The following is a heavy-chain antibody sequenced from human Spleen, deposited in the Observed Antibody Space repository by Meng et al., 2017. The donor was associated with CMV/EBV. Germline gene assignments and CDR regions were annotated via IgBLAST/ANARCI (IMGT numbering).Heavy chain of an antibody. CDR3: ARVQGYDFWSGYSPDY. D-gene: IGHD3-3*01. Sequence: GSLRLSCTVSGGSISSSSYYWGWIRQPPGKGLEWIGSIYYSGSTYYNPSLKSRVTISVDTSKNHFSLKLRSVTAADTAVYYCARVQGYDFWSGYSPDYWGQGTLVTVSS. CDR1: GGSISSSSYY. J-gene: IGHJ4*02. CDR2: IYYSGST. V-gene: IGHV4-39*07.